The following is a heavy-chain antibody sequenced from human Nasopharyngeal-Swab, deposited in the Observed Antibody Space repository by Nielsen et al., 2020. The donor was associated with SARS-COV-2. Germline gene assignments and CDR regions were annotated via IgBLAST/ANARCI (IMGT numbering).Heavy chain of an antibody. CDR2: IGGDGNYK. V-gene: IGHV3-21*05. J-gene: IGHJ4*02. CDR3: VKHQGSSSDQ. Sequence: GGSLRLSCAASGFAFSSYSMNWFRQAPGKGLEWISYIGGDGNYKQYADSVEGRLTISRDNAKNTLYLQMNSLRVEDTAVYYCVKHQGSSSDQWGQGTLVTVSS. CDR1: GFAFSSYS.